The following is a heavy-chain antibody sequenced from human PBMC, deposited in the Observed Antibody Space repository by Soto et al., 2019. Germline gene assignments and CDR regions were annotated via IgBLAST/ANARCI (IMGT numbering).Heavy chain of an antibody. CDR2: IYYSGST. CDR1: GGSISSSSYY. D-gene: IGHD2-2*01. J-gene: IGHJ3*02. V-gene: IGHV4-39*01. CDR3: ASRSVVPAAIGWDDAFDI. Sequence: SETLSLTCTVSGGSISSSSYYWGWIRQPPGKGLEWIGSIYYSGSTYYNPSLKSRVTISVDTSKNQFSLKLSSVTAADTAVYYCASRSVVPAAIGWDDAFDIWGQGTMVTVSS.